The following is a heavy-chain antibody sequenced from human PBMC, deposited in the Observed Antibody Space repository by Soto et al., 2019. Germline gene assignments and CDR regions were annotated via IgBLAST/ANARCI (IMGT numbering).Heavy chain of an antibody. D-gene: IGHD3-22*01. Sequence: PSETLSLTCTVSGVPISTDDYYWTWIRQPPGKGLEWIGYIYYSGSTYYNWSLKSRLTISIDRSKKQFSLNLSSGTAADTAVYYCARGFYYDSSGYYHWGQGTLVTVSS. V-gene: IGHV4-30-4*01. J-gene: IGHJ5*02. CDR3: ARGFYYDSSGYYH. CDR2: IYYSGST. CDR1: GVPISTDDYY.